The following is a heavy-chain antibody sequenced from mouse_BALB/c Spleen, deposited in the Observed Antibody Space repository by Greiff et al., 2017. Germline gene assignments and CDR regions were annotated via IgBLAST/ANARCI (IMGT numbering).Heavy chain of an antibody. CDR2: IDPENGDT. D-gene: IGHD1-1*01. Sequence: EVQLQQSGAELVRSGASVKLSCTASGFNIKDYYMHWVKQRPEQGLEWIGWIDPENGDTEYAPKFQGKATMTADTSSNTAYLQLSSLTSEDTAVYYCNAIPITTVVATDYWGQGTTLTVSS. V-gene: IGHV14-4*02. CDR1: GFNIKDYY. J-gene: IGHJ2*01. CDR3: NAIPITTVVATDY.